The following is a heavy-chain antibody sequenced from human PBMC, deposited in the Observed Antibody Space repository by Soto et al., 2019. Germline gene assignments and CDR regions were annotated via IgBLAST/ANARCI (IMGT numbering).Heavy chain of an antibody. J-gene: IGHJ4*02. CDR3: ARDLDSSGWFAAY. D-gene: IGHD6-19*01. Sequence: ASVKVSCKASGYTFTTYDISWVRQAPGQGLEWVGWISAYSGNTNYAKKVQGRVTMTTDTSTSTAYMELRSLRSDDTAVYYCARDLDSSGWFAAYWGQGTPVTSPQ. CDR1: GYTFTTYD. V-gene: IGHV1-18*01. CDR2: ISAYSGNT.